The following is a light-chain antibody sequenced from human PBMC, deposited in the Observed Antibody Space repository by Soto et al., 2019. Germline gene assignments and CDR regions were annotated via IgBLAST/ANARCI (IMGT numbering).Light chain of an antibody. CDR1: SSDVGGYNY. CDR2: EVS. V-gene: IGLV2-8*01. J-gene: IGLJ1*01. CDR3: SSYAGSNIYV. Sequence: QSVLTPPPSAYGSPGQSVTISYTGTSSDVGGYNYVSWYQQHPGKAPKLMIYEVSKRPSGVPDRFSGSKSGNTASLTVSGLQAEDEADYYCSSYAGSNIYVFGTGTKVTVL.